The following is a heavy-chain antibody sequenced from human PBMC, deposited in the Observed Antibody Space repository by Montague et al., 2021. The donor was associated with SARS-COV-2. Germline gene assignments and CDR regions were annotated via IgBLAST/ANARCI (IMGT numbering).Heavy chain of an antibody. CDR3: ARVVGDYDFWSGQYYYYYYMDV. Sequence: SETLSLTCTVSGGSISSYYWSWIRQPPGKGLEWIGYIYYSGSTNYNPSLKSRVTISVDTSKNQFSLKLSSVTAADTAVYSCARVVGDYDFWSGQYYYYYYMDVWGKGTTGTVSS. V-gene: IGHV4-59*01. D-gene: IGHD3-3*01. J-gene: IGHJ6*03. CDR1: GGSISSYY. CDR2: IYYSGST.